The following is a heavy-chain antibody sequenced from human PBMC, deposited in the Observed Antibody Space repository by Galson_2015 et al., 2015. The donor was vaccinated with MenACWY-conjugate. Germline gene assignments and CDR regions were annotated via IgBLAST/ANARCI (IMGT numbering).Heavy chain of an antibody. J-gene: IGHJ3*01. Sequence: SLRLSCAASGFTFSGSAVHWVRQASGKGLQWVGRITTKPNNYATVYAASAKGRFTLSRDDSKSTAYLRMNSLKTEDTAVYYCTVDYFDSSGPRNMWGQGTMVTVSS. D-gene: IGHD3-22*01. CDR1: GFTFSGSA. V-gene: IGHV3-73*01. CDR2: ITTKPNNYAT. CDR3: TVDYFDSSGPRNM.